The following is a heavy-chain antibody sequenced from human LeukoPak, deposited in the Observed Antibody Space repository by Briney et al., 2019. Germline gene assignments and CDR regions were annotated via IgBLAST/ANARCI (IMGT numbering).Heavy chain of an antibody. CDR2: TSYSGST. Sequence: PSETLSLTCTVSGGSISNYYWMWIRQPPGKGLEWIGHTSYSGSTSFNPSLKSRVTISVDTSKNQFSLKLSSVTAADTAVYYCAKGYGDYVGWFDPWGQGTLVTVSS. CDR1: GGSISNYY. J-gene: IGHJ5*02. V-gene: IGHV4-59*13. CDR3: AKGYGDYVGWFDP. D-gene: IGHD4-17*01.